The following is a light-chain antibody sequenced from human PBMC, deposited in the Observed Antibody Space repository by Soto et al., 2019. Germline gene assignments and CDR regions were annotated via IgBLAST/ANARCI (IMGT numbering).Light chain of an antibody. Sequence: QSALTQPASVSGSPGPSITISCAGSSTDVGGYNYVSWYQHHPGKAPKLMIYDVRNRPSGISYRFSGSKSDNTASLTISGLQPEDEADYYCSSYINTGTYVFGTGTKLTVL. V-gene: IGLV2-14*03. CDR2: DVR. CDR1: STDVGGYNY. CDR3: SSYINTGTYV. J-gene: IGLJ1*01.